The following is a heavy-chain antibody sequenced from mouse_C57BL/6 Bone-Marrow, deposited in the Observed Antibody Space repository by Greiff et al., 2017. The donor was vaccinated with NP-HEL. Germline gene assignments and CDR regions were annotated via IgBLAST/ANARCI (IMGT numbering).Heavy chain of an antibody. D-gene: IGHD1-1*01. J-gene: IGHJ2*01. CDR2: ISSGSSTI. CDR3: AKIYGSSSSYYFDY. CDR1: GFTFSDYG. V-gene: IGHV5-17*01. Sequence: EVKVEESGGGLVKPGGSLKLSCAASGFTFSDYGMHWVRQAPEKGLEWVAYISSGSSTIYYADTVKGRFTISRDNAKNTLFLQMTSLRSEDTAMYYCAKIYGSSSSYYFDYWGQGTTLTVSS.